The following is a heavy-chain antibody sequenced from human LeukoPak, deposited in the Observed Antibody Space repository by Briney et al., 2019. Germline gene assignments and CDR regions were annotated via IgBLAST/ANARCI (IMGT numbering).Heavy chain of an antibody. Sequence: GGSLRLSCAASGFTFSSHGMHWVRQAPGKGLEWMTFIRSDGSGNYYGDSVKGRFTISRDNFKNTLSLQMNSLRAEDTAVYYCVKDRDWGFDYWGQGTLVTVSS. D-gene: IGHD3/OR15-3a*01. J-gene: IGHJ4*02. CDR2: IRSDGSGN. CDR1: GFTFSSHG. CDR3: VKDRDWGFDY. V-gene: IGHV3-30*02.